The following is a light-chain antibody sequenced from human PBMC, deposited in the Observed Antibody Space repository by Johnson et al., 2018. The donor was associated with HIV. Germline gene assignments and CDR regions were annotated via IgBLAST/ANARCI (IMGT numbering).Light chain of an antibody. CDR1: SSNIGNNY. J-gene: IGLJ1*01. Sequence: QSVLTQPPSVSAAPGQKVTISCSGSSSNIGNNYVSWYQQLPGTAPKLLIYENNKRPSGIPDRFSGSKSGTSATLGITGLQTGAEADYYCGTWDSSLSGNYGFCTETKVTVL. V-gene: IGLV1-51*02. CDR2: ENN. CDR3: GTWDSSLSGNYG.